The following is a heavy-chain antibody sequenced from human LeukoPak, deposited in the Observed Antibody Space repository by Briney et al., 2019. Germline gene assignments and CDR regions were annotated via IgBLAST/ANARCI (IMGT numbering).Heavy chain of an antibody. D-gene: IGHD2-2*02. CDR2: IYYSGST. J-gene: IGHJ5*02. CDR1: GGSISSGDYS. V-gene: IGHV4-30-4*08. Sequence: SQTLSLTCTVSGGSISSGDYSWSWIRQPPGKGLEWIGYIYYSGSTYYNPSLKSRVTISVDTSKNQFSLKLSSVTAADTAVYYCARATGCSSTSCYRTNWFDPWGQGTLVTVSS. CDR3: ARATGCSSTSCYRTNWFDP.